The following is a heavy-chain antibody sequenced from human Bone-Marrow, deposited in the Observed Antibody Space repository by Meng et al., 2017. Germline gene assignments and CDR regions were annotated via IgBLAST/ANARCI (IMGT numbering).Heavy chain of an antibody. CDR2: ISYDGSNK. CDR3: ARDSDLFDY. Sequence: QVRGGESGGGGVPPGRSLRLSCAASGFTFSSYAMHWVRQAPGKGLEWVAVISYDGSNKYYADSVKGRFTISRDNSKNTLYLQMNSLRAEDTAVYYCARDSDLFDYWGQGTLVTVFS. J-gene: IGHJ4*02. V-gene: IGHV3-30*01. CDR1: GFTFSSYA.